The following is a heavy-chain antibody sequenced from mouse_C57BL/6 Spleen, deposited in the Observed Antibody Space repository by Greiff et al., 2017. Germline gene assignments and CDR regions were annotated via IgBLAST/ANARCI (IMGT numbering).Heavy chain of an antibody. CDR2: INPSNGGT. CDR3: ARCDCYYWYFDV. J-gene: IGHJ1*03. Sequence: QVQLQQPGTELVKPGASVKLSCKASGYTFTSYWMHWVKQRTGQGLEWIGNINPSNGGTNYNEKFKSKATLTVDKSSSTSYMQLSSLTSEDSAVYYCARCDCYYWYFDVWGTGTTVTVSS. D-gene: IGHD2-4*01. CDR1: GYTFTSYW. V-gene: IGHV1-53*01.